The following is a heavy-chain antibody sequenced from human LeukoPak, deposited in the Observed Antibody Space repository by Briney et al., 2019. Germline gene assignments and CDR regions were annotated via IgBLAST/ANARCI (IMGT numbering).Heavy chain of an antibody. Sequence: GGSLRLSCAASGFTFSSYEMNWVRQAPGKGLEWVSYISSSGSTIYYADSVKGRFTISRDNAKNSLYLQMNSLRAEDTAVYYCARLKYYYDSSGHAFQHWGQGTLVTASS. CDR1: GFTFSSYE. D-gene: IGHD3-22*01. V-gene: IGHV3-48*03. CDR3: ARLKYYYDSSGHAFQH. J-gene: IGHJ1*01. CDR2: ISSSGSTI.